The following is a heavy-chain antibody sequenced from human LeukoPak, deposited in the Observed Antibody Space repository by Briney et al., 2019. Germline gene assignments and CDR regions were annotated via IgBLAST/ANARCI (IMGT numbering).Heavy chain of an antibody. D-gene: IGHD3-22*01. V-gene: IGHV3-11*04. CDR3: ARAGNYYDSSAPGY. CDR2: ITNSGTTI. J-gene: IGHJ4*02. CDR1: GFTFTDYY. Sequence: GGSLRLSCAASGFTFTDYYMSWIRQAPGKGLEWVSYITNSGTTIYYADSVKGRFTISRDNAKNSLYLQMNSLRAEDTAVYYCARAGNYYDSSAPGYWGQGTLVTVSS.